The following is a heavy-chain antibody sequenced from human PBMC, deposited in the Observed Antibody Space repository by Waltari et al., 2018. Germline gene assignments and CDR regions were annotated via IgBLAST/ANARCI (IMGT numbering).Heavy chain of an antibody. Sequence: QVQLVESGGGVVQPGGSLRLSCAASGFTFSSYGMHWVRQAPGKGLEWLAFLRYDGSNKYYADSVKRRFTISRDNSKNTLYLQMNSLRAEDTAVYYCAKGGSYHFDYWGQGTLVTVSS. V-gene: IGHV3-30*02. D-gene: IGHD1-26*01. CDR3: AKGGSYHFDY. J-gene: IGHJ4*02. CDR1: GFTFSSYG. CDR2: LRYDGSNK.